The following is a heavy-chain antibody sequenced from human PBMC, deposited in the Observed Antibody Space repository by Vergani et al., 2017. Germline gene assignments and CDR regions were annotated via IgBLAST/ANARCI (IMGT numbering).Heavy chain of an antibody. CDR3: ARYSYGSGRFDS. CDR1: GGSISSYY. V-gene: IGHV4-59*01. D-gene: IGHD3-10*01. Sequence: QVQLQESGPGLVKPSETLSLTCTVSGGSISSYYWSWIRQPPGKGLQYIGYIYYSWSTNYNPSLKSRVTISIDTSKNQFSLKLRYVTAADTAVYYCARYSYGSGRFDSWGQGTLVTVSS. CDR2: IYYSWST. J-gene: IGHJ4*02.